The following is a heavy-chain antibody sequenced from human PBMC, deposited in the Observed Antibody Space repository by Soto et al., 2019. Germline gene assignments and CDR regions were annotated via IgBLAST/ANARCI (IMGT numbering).Heavy chain of an antibody. Sequence: QVQLQESGPGLVKPSQTLSLTCTVSGGSLSSGGYYWSWIRQHPGKGLEWIGYIYYSGSTYYNPSLKSRVTISVDTSKNQFSLKLSSVTAADTAVYYCARRNCSGGRCYSYYYYYMDVWGKGTTLTVSS. V-gene: IGHV4-31*03. J-gene: IGHJ6*03. CDR1: GGSLSSGGYY. D-gene: IGHD2-15*01. CDR3: ARRNCSGGRCYSYYYYYMDV. CDR2: IYYSGST.